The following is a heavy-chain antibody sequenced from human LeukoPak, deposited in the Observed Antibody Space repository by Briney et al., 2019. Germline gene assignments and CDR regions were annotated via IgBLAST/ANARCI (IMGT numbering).Heavy chain of an antibody. V-gene: IGHV4-28*03. D-gene: IGHD3-22*01. J-gene: IGHJ4*02. Sequence: PSDTLSLTCAVSGYSISSSKWWGWIRQPPGKGPEWIGYIYYSGSTYYNPSLKSRDTMSVDTSKHQFSLKLSSVTAVDTAVYYCARVAGRGYYAVDYWGQGTLVTVSS. CDR2: IYYSGST. CDR1: GYSISSSKW. CDR3: ARVAGRGYYAVDY.